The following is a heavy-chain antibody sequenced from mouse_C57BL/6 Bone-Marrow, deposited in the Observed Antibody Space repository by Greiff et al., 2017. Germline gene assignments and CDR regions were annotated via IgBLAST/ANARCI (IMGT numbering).Heavy chain of an antibody. J-gene: IGHJ2*01. D-gene: IGHD1-1*01. CDR3: ARLDGSSPYYFDY. Sequence: EVKLVEPGGDLVKPGGSLKLSCAASGFTFSSYGMSWVRQTPDKRLEWVATISSGGSYTYYPDSVKGRFTISRDNAKNTLYLQMSSLKSEDTAMYYCARLDGSSPYYFDYWGQGTTLTVSS. V-gene: IGHV5-6*01. CDR1: GFTFSSYG. CDR2: ISSGGSYT.